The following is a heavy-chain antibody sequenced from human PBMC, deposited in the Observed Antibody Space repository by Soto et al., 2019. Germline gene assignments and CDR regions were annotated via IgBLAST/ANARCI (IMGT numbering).Heavy chain of an antibody. V-gene: IGHV4-30-4*01. J-gene: IGHJ4*02. CDR3: ARYPGVGYFDY. CDR2: IYYSGST. CDR1: GGSISSGDYY. D-gene: IGHD3-3*01. Sequence: SETLSLTCTVSGGSISSGDYYWSWIRQPPGKGLEWIGYIYYSGSTYYNPSLKSRVTISADTSKNQFSLKLSSVTAADTAMYYCARYPGVGYFDYWGQGTSVTVS.